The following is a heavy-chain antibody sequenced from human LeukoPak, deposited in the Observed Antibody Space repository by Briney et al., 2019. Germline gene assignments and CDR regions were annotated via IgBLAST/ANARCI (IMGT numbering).Heavy chain of an antibody. CDR2: ISSSGSTI. V-gene: IGHV3-11*01. CDR3: AGGSNWFVP. Sequence: GGSLRHSCAASGFTFSDYYMSWLRPAPGKGLEWVSYISSSGSTIYYADSVKGRFTNSRDNAKNSLYLQKNSLRAEDTVVYYCAGGSNWFVPWGQGTLVTVSS. CDR1: GFTFSDYY. J-gene: IGHJ5*02. D-gene: IGHD6-6*01.